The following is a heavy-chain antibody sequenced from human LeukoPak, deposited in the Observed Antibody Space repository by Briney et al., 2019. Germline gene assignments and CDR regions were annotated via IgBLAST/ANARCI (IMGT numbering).Heavy chain of an antibody. V-gene: IGHV1-69*13. J-gene: IGHJ6*03. CDR1: GGTFSSYA. Sequence: SVKVSCKASGGTFSSYAISWVRQAPGQGLEWMGGIIPIFGTANYAQKFQGRVTITADESTSTAYMELSSLRSEDTAVYYCARGRVALEYYYYMDVWGKGTTVTISS. D-gene: IGHD2-15*01. CDR2: IIPIFGTA. CDR3: ARGRVALEYYYYMDV.